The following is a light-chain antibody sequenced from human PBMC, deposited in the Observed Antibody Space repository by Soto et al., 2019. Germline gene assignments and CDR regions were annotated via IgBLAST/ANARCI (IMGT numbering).Light chain of an antibody. J-gene: IGKJ1*01. V-gene: IGKV1-27*01. CDR1: QVIDNS. CDR2: AGS. Sequence: DLQMTQSRSSLSASVGDRVTITCRASQVIDNSLAWYQQQPGKVPRLLIYAGSILETGVPSRFTGSGSGTDVTLTLTSLEPEDVATYSCQKYNSAPWTFGQGTKVEIK. CDR3: QKYNSAPWT.